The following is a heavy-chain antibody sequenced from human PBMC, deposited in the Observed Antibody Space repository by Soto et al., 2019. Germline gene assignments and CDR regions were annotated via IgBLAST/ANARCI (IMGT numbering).Heavy chain of an antibody. CDR1: GFTFSNAW. D-gene: IGHD1-26*01. Sequence: GSLRLSCAASGFTFSNAWMNWVRQAPVKGLEWVGRIKSKTDGGTTDYAAPVKGRFTISRDDSKNTLYLQMNSLKTEDTAVYYCTTVNSGSHNLPYYYYGTDVWAQGTTVTVSS. CDR3: TTVNSGSHNLPYYYYGTDV. J-gene: IGHJ6*02. CDR2: IKSKTDGGTT. V-gene: IGHV3-15*07.